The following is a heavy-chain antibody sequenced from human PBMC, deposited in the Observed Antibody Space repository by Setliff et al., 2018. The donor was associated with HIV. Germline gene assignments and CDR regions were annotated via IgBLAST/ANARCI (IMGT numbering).Heavy chain of an antibody. V-gene: IGHV4-59*01. CDR2: IYYSGST. D-gene: IGHD4-17*01. CDR1: GGSISGYY. J-gene: IGHJ4*02. CDR3: AREIYGGNSRPFDY. Sequence: SETLSLTCNVSGGSISGYYWSWIRQSPGKGLEWIGYIYYSGSTNYNPSLKSRVTISVDTSKSQFSLKLTSVTAADTAVYYCAREIYGGNSRPFDYWGQGTQVTVSS.